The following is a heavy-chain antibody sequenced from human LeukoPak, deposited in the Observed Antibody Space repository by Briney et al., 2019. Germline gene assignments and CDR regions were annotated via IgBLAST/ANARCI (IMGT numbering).Heavy chain of an antibody. J-gene: IGHJ6*03. CDR1: GFTVSSNY. D-gene: IGHD4-23*01. CDR2: IYSGGST. CDR3: ARDRGVVTPGSSYYYYMDV. V-gene: IGHV3-53*01. Sequence: HPGGSLRLSCAASGFTVSSNYMSWVRQAPGKGLEWVSVIYSGGSTYYADSVKGRFTISRDNSKNTLYLQMNSLRAEDTAVYYCARDRGVVTPGSSYYYYMDVWGKGTTVTVSS.